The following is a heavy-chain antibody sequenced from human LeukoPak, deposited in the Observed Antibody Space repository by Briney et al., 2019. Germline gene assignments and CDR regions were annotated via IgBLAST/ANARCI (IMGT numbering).Heavy chain of an antibody. CDR1: GFTFDDYA. D-gene: IGHD6-19*01. V-gene: IGHV3-9*01. J-gene: IGHJ4*02. CDR3: AKDIGIAVAGTRDY. CDR2: ISWNSGSI. Sequence: GGSLRFSCAASGFTFDDYAMHWVRQAPGKGLEWVSGISWNSGSIGYADSVKGRFTISRDNAKNSLYLQMNSLRAEDTALYYCAKDIGIAVAGTRDYWGQGTLVTVSS.